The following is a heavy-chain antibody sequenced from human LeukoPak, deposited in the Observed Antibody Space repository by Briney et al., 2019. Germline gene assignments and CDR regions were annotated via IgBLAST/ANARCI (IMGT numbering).Heavy chain of an antibody. V-gene: IGHV3-7*01. Sequence: GGSLRLSCAASGFIFGGYWMSWVRQAPGRGLEWVANTNPDGSIKYYVDSVNGRFTISRDNAKNSLYLQMNSLRAEDTAVYYCVSGFLQWLYWGQGTLVTASS. CDR3: VSGFLQWLY. D-gene: IGHD3-3*01. CDR2: TNPDGSIK. J-gene: IGHJ4*02. CDR1: GFIFGGYW.